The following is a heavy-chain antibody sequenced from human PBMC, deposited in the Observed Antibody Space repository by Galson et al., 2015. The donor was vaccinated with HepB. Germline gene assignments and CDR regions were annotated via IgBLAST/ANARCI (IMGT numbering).Heavy chain of an antibody. J-gene: IGHJ2*01. V-gene: IGHV1-2*02. CDR2: INPNSGGT. Sequence: SVKVSCKASGYTFAGYYMHWVRQAPGQGLEWMGWINPNSGGTNYAQKFQGRVTMTRDTSISTAYMELSRLRSDDTAVYYCAREVEEVPAAIGWYFDLWGRGTLVTVSS. CDR3: AREVEEVPAAIGWYFDL. CDR1: GYTFAGYY. D-gene: IGHD2-2*02.